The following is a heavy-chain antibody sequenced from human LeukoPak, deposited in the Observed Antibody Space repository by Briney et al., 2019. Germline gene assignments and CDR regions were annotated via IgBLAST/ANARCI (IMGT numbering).Heavy chain of an antibody. CDR3: ARGHWQIEV. CDR2: LDPSGSPM. CDR1: GFSFSDYY. D-gene: IGHD2/OR15-2a*01. V-gene: IGHV3-11*01. Sequence: GGSLRLSCAASGFSFSDYYMSWIRQAPGKGLEWVSYLDPSGSPMYYADSVKGRFTISRDNAEKSLYLQMNSPRDDDTAVYYCARGHWQIEVWGQGTQVTVSS. J-gene: IGHJ4*02.